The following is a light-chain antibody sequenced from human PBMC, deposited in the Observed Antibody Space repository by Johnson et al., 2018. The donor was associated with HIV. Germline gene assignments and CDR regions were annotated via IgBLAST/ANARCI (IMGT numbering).Light chain of an antibody. CDR3: GTWDSSMSAV. J-gene: IGLJ1*01. CDR1: SSNIGNNY. CDR2: EDN. V-gene: IGLV1-51*02. Sequence: QSVLTQSPSVSAAPGQKVTISCSGSSSNIGNNYVSWYQQLPGTAPKLLIYEDNKRPSGIPARFSGSKSGTSATLGINGLQTGDEANYYCGTWDSSMSAVFGSGTKVTVL.